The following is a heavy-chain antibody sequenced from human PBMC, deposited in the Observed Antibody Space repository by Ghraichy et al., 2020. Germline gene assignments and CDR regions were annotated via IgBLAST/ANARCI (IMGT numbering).Heavy chain of an antibody. V-gene: IGHV3-30*18. D-gene: IGHD1-14*01. CDR1: GFTFSSYG. Sequence: GGSLRLSCAASGFTFSSYGMHWVRQAPGKGLEWVAVISYDGSNKYYADSVKGRFTISRDNSKNTLYLQMNSLRAEDTAVYYCAKEGRPPDEFYFDYWGQGTLVTVSS. CDR3: AKEGRPPDEFYFDY. J-gene: IGHJ4*02. CDR2: ISYDGSNK.